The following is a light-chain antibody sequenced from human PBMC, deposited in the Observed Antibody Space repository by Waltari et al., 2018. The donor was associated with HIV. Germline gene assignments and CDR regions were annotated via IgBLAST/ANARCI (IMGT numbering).Light chain of an antibody. V-gene: IGLV2-23*02. J-gene: IGLJ2*01. CDR3: CAYAGSTTYVI. CDR1: SSDVWGYNL. CDR2: EVS. Sequence: QSALTQPASVSGSPGQSITIPFPGTSSDVWGYNLVSWYQQPPGKAPKLMIYEVSKRPSGVSNRFSGSKSGNTASLTISGLQAEDEADYYCCAYAGSTTYVIFGGGTKLTVL.